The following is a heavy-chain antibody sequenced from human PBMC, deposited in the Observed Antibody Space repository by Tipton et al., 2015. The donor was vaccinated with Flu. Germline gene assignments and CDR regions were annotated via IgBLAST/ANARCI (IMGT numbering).Heavy chain of an antibody. CDR1: GGSISSYY. CDR2: IYYSGST. V-gene: IGHV4-59*01. CDR3: ARDLGSSGSFDY. D-gene: IGHD6-13*01. J-gene: IGHJ4*02. Sequence: TLSLTCTVSGGSISSYYWSWIRQPPGKGLEWIGYIYYSGSTNYNPSLKSRVTISVDTSKNQISLKLSSVTAADTAVYYCARDLGSSGSFDYWGQGTLVTVSS.